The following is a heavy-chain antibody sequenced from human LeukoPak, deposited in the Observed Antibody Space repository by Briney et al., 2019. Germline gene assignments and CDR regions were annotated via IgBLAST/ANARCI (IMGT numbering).Heavy chain of an antibody. Sequence: GGSLRLSCAASGFTFSSYAMGWVRQAPGKGLEWVTAISGSGGSTYYADSVKGRFTISRDNSKNTLYLQMNSLRAEDTAVYYCAKDPFPSSWGYFDYWGQGTLVTVSS. V-gene: IGHV3-23*01. CDR3: AKDPFPSSWGYFDY. D-gene: IGHD6-13*01. CDR2: ISGSGGST. J-gene: IGHJ4*02. CDR1: GFTFSSYA.